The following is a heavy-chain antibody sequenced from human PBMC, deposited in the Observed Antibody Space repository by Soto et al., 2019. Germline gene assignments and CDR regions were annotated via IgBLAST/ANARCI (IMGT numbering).Heavy chain of an antibody. D-gene: IGHD1-26*01. CDR2: IYHSGTS. CDR3: ANVGQPSRPRMWALDF. V-gene: IGHV4-31*03. Sequence: QVQLQESGPGLVKPSQTLSLTCTVSGASISSGGYYWSWLRPHPGKGLEWLGYIYHSGTSYYIPSLQSRLTMSIDASKNQLSLNLRSVTAADTAVYFCANVGQPSRPRMWALDFWGQGILVTVSS. CDR1: GASISSGGYY. J-gene: IGHJ4*02.